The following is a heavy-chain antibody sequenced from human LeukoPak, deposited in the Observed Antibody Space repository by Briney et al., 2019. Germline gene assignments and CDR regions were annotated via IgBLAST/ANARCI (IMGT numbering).Heavy chain of an antibody. CDR1: GFTFSSYE. V-gene: IGHV3-21*01. CDR3: ARVNLGQPLNAFDI. J-gene: IGHJ3*02. D-gene: IGHD1/OR15-1a*01. Sequence: GGSLRLSCAASGFTFSSYEMNWVRQAPGKGLEWVSSISSSSSYIYYADSVKGRFTISRDNAKNSLYLQMNSLRAEDTAVYYCARVNLGQPLNAFDIWGQGTMVTVSS. CDR2: ISSSSSYI.